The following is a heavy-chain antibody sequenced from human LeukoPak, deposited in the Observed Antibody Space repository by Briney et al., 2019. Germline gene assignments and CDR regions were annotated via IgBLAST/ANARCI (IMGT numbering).Heavy chain of an antibody. Sequence: TLSLTCAVSGGSISSGGYSWSWIRQPPGKGLEWIGYIYHSGSTYYNPSLKSRVTISVDRSKNQFSLKLSSATAADTAVYYCARGEYQLDYWGQGTLVTVSS. CDR2: IYHSGST. CDR1: GGSISSGGYS. CDR3: ARGEYQLDY. J-gene: IGHJ4*02. V-gene: IGHV4-30-2*01. D-gene: IGHD2-2*01.